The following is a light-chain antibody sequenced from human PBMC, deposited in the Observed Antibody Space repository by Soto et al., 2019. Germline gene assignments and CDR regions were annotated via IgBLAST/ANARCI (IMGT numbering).Light chain of an antibody. J-gene: IGKJ4*01. CDR3: QQYNNWTLT. CDR2: GAS. CDR1: QSVSSN. V-gene: IGKV3-15*01. Sequence: EIVMTQSPATLSVSPGERATLSCRASQSVSSNLAWYQQKPGQAPRLLIHGASIRATGIPARFSGSGSGTEFTPTISSLPSEDFAVYYCQQYNNWTLTFGGGTKVEIK.